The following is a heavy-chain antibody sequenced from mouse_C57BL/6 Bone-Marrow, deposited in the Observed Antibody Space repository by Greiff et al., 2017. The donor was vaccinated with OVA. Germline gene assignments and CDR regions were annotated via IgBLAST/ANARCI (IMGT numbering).Heavy chain of an antibody. CDR1: GYTFTDYT. CDR3: ARWYGWLCFDY. Sequence: QVQLQQSDAELVKPGASVKISCKASGYTFTDYTIHWMKQRPEQGLEWIGDIYPRDGSTKYNEKFKGKATLTADKSSSTAYMQLNSLTSEDSAVYFCARWYGWLCFDYWGQGTTLTVSS. V-gene: IGHV1-78*01. J-gene: IGHJ2*01. CDR2: IYPRDGST. D-gene: IGHD2-10*02.